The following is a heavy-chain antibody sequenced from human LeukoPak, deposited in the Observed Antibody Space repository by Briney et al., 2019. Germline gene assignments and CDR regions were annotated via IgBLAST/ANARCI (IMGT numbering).Heavy chain of an antibody. V-gene: IGHV1-2*02. CDR3: ARGRDYYCSGSLSFWFDP. CDR1: GYTFTGYY. CDR2: INPNSGGT. J-gene: IGHJ5*02. Sequence: VASVKVSCKASGYTFTGYYMHWVRQAPGQGLEWMGWINPNSGGTNNAQKFQGRVTMTRDTSITTAYMELNRLRSDDTAVYYCARGRDYYCSGSLSFWFDPWGQVTLVTVST. D-gene: IGHD3-10*01.